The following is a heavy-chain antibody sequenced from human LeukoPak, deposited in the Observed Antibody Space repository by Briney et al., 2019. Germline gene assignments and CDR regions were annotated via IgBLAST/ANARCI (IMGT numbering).Heavy chain of an antibody. V-gene: IGHV3-33*06. CDR3: VKDFCRGGNCPFPFFDS. CDR1: GFTFSSYG. CDR2: IWYDGSNK. J-gene: IGHJ4*02. D-gene: IGHD4-23*01. Sequence: GGSLRLSCAASGFTFSSYGMHWVRQAPGKGLEWVAVIWYDGSNKYYADSVRGRFTISRDDSSNTLSLEMNSLRADDTGTYYCVKDFCRGGNCPFPFFDSWGQGTVVTVSS.